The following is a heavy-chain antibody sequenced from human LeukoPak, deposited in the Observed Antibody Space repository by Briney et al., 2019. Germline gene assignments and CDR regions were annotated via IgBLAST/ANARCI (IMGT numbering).Heavy chain of an antibody. D-gene: IGHD1-26*01. CDR1: GFTFNAYT. V-gene: IGHV3-21*01. J-gene: IGHJ4*02. CDR2: MSSSRDYV. Sequence: GGSLRLSCGASGFTFNAYTRHWVRQVPGKGLEWVSSMSSSRDYVFYADSVKGRFTIFRDNANQSLDLEMSSLRGEDTAIYYCARGLVGAAFDYWGRGTLVTVSS. CDR3: ARGLVGAAFDY.